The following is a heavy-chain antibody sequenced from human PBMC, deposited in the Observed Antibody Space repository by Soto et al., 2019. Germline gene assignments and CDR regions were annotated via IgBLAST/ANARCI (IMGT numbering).Heavy chain of an antibody. CDR3: ARKTTAVRGGY. V-gene: IGHV3-53*01. CDR1: GFTVNGNY. J-gene: IGHJ4*02. CDR2: IYGGNST. D-gene: IGHD4-17*01. Sequence: EEQLVESGGGLIQPGGSLRLSCAASGFTVNGNYMTWVRQAPGKGLEWVSVIYGGNSTTYADSVKGRFTIPRDNSKNTLYLQMNGLRAEDTAVYYCARKTTAVRGGYWGQGTLVTVSS.